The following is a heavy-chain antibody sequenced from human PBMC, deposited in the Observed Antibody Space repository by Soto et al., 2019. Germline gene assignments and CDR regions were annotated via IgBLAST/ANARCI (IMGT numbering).Heavy chain of an antibody. CDR1: GYSLTSYG. D-gene: IGHD5-12*01. CDR2: VSAYNGNR. Sequence: QVHLERSGAEVKKPGASVKVACKASGYSLTSYGFTWVRQVPGQGREWVGWVSAYNGNRNYAQKLQGRVTMTTGTDPTTDYMELRGLTSDDTAVYYCAREVGRDRQYSASDSGLDYWGQGPLVTVSS. CDR3: AREVGRDRQYSASDSGLDY. J-gene: IGHJ4*02. V-gene: IGHV1-18*01.